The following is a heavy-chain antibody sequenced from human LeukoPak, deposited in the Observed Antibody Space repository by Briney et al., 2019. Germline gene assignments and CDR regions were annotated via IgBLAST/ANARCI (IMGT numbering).Heavy chain of an antibody. D-gene: IGHD2-2*01. V-gene: IGHV3-48*04. CDR1: GFTFSSYS. J-gene: IGHJ4*02. CDR2: ISSSSSTI. Sequence: GGSLRLSCAASGFTFSSYSMNWVRQAPGKGLEWVSYISSSSSTIYYADSVKGRFTISRDNAKNSLYLQMNSLRAEDTAVYYCARDIGVVPAANDGYWGQGTLVTVSS. CDR3: ARDIGVVPAANDGY.